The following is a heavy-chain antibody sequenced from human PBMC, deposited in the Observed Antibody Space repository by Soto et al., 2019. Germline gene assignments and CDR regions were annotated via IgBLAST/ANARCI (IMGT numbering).Heavy chain of an antibody. CDR2: INAGNGNT. CDR3: ARSIVVVTALDY. Sequence: QVQLVQSGAEEKKPGPSVKVSCKASGYTFTSYAMHWVRQAPGQRLEWMGWINAGNGNTKYSQKFQGRVTITRDTSASTAYMELSSLRSEDTAVYSCARSIVVVTALDYWGQGALVTVSS. J-gene: IGHJ4*02. CDR1: GYTFTSYA. V-gene: IGHV1-3*05. D-gene: IGHD2-21*02.